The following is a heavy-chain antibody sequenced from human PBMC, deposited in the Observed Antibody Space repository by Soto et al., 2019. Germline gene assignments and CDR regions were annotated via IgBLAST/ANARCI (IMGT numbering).Heavy chain of an antibody. CDR2: IWYDGSNK. V-gene: IGHV3-33*01. J-gene: IGHJ6*04. Sequence: GGSLRLSCAASGFTFSSYGMHWVRQAPGKGLEWVAVIWYDGSNKYYADSVEGRFTISRDNSKNTLYLQMNSLRAEDTAVYYCARSHAAAGHPAMDVWGKGTTVTVSS. D-gene: IGHD6-13*01. CDR1: GFTFSSYG. CDR3: ARSHAAAGHPAMDV.